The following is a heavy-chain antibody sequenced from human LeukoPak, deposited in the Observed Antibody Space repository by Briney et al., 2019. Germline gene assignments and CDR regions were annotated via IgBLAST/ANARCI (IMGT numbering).Heavy chain of an antibody. CDR2: MNPNSGNT. CDR1: GYTFTSYD. CDR3: ARVGCSGGSCYYYYYGMDV. D-gene: IGHD2-15*01. J-gene: IGHJ6*02. Sequence: ASVKVSCKASGYTFTSYDINWVRQATGQGLEWMGWMNPNSGNTGYAQKFQGRVTMTRNTSISTAYMELSSLRSEDTAVYYCARVGCSGGSCYYYYYGMDVWGQGTTVTVSS. V-gene: IGHV1-8*01.